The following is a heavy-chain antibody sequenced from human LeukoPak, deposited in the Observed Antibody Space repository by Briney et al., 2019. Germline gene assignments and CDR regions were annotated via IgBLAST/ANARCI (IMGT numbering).Heavy chain of an antibody. CDR1: GFTFSSYE. J-gene: IGHJ4*02. V-gene: IGHV3-48*03. CDR3: ARGNTMIRGVIYDY. CDR2: ISSSGSTI. Sequence: GGSLRLSCAASGFTFSSYEMNWVRQAPGKGLEWVSYISSSGSTIYYADSVKGRFTISRDNAKNSLYLQMNSLRAEDTAVYYCARGNTMIRGVIYDYWGQGTLVTVSS. D-gene: IGHD3-10*01.